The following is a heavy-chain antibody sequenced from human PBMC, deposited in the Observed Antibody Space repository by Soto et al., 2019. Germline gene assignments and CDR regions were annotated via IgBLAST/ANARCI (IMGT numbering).Heavy chain of an antibody. Sequence: PGGSLRLSCAASGFTFSSYSMNWVRQALGKGLEWVSSISSSSSYIYYADSVKGRFTISRDNAKNSLYLQMNSLRAEDTAVYYCAREKAAGYHVFDIWRQGTMFTVSS. CDR2: ISSSSSYI. V-gene: IGHV3-21*01. CDR1: GFTFSSYS. CDR3: AREKAAGYHVFDI. D-gene: IGHD6-25*01. J-gene: IGHJ3*02.